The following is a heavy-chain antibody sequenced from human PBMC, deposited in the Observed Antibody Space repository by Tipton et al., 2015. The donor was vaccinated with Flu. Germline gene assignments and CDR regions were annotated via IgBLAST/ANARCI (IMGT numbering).Heavy chain of an antibody. CDR1: GITLTRYG. CDR2: FSVSGGAT. D-gene: IGHD6-19*01. J-gene: IGHJ5*02. CDR3: AKVIPELVAGLDR. Sequence: GSLRLSCAVSGITLTRYGMSWVRQAPGKGLEWISGFSVSGGATFFADSVKGRFTISRDYYKNTLYLQMNSLRPDDTAVYYCAKVIPELVAGLDRWGQGTLVTVSS. V-gene: IGHV3-23*01.